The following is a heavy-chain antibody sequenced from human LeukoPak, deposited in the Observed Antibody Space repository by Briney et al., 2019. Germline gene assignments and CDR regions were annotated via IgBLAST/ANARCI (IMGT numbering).Heavy chain of an antibody. V-gene: IGHV3-21*01. J-gene: IGHJ4*02. D-gene: IGHD6-19*01. CDR1: GFTISSNS. Sequence: WGSLTLSCAASGFTISSNSLNWVRQAQGHGLEWITSISSSSSYIYYADSVKGRFTISRDNAKNSLYLQMNGLRAEDTAVYYCARVDGWYCYDYWGQGTLVTVPS. CDR3: ARVDGWYCYDY. CDR2: ISSSSSYI.